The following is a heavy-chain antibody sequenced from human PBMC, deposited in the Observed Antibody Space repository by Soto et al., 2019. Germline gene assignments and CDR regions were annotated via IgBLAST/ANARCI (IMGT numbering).Heavy chain of an antibody. Sequence: ASVKVSCKASGYTFTSYDINWVRQATGQGLEWMGWMNPNSGNTGYAQKFQGRVTMTRSTSISTAYMELSSLRSEDTAVYYCAREAGYSSSWYPPYYYYGMDVWGQGTTVTVSS. V-gene: IGHV1-8*01. J-gene: IGHJ6*02. CDR2: MNPNSGNT. D-gene: IGHD6-13*01. CDR1: GYTFTSYD. CDR3: AREAGYSSSWYPPYYYYGMDV.